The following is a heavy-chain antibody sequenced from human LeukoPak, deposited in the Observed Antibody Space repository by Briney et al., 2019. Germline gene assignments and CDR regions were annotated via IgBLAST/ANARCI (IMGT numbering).Heavy chain of an antibody. J-gene: IGHJ4*02. D-gene: IGHD2-21*02. CDR3: ARGVVVCGLHIVVVTAIQDY. V-gene: IGHV1-46*01. CDR2: INPSGGST. Sequence: ASVKVSCKASGYTFTSYYMHWVRQAPGQGLEWMGIINPSGGSTNYAQKFQGRVTMTRDTSTSPVYMELSSLRSEDTAVYYCARGVVVCGLHIVVVTAIQDYWGQGTLVTFSS. CDR1: GYTFTSYY.